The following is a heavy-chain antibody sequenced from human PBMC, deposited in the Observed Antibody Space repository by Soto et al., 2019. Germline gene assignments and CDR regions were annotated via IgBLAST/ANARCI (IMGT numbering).Heavy chain of an antibody. CDR2: IIPIFGTT. V-gene: IGHV1-69*13. CDR1: GGTFGSNA. Sequence: SVKVSCKASGGTFGSNAISWVRQAPGQGLEWMGGIIPIFGTTNNAQTFQGRVTMTADASTNTVHMEVSSLRSDDTAVYYCAREGVAPYYYYGMDVWGQGTPVTVSS. CDR3: AREGVAPYYYYGMDV. D-gene: IGHD5-12*01. J-gene: IGHJ6*02.